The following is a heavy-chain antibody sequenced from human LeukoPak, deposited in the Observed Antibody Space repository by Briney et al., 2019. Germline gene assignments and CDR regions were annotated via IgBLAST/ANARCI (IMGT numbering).Heavy chain of an antibody. V-gene: IGHV3-30*02. J-gene: IGHJ4*02. CDR3: AKGQLFGDY. CDR2: IRYDGSDK. Sequence: GGSLRLSCAASGFTFSNYGMHWVRQAPGKGLEWVAFIRYDGSDKYYADSVKGRFTISRDNTKNTLYIQMNSLRVEDTAMYYCAKGQLFGDYWGQGTLVTVSS. CDR1: GFTFSNYG. D-gene: IGHD3-3*01.